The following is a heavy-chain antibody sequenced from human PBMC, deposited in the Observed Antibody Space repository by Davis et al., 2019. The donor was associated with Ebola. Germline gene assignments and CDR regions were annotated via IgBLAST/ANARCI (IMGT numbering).Heavy chain of an antibody. CDR1: GFTFSSYA. V-gene: IGHV3-23*01. D-gene: IGHD1-7*01. CDR3: ARAQELHFDY. Sequence: GESLKISRAASGFTFSSYAMSWVRQAPGKGLEWVSVISGSGATTYYADSVKGRFTISRDNSKNTLYLQMNSLRAEDTAVYYCARAQELHFDYWGQGTLVTVSS. CDR2: ISGSGATT. J-gene: IGHJ4*02.